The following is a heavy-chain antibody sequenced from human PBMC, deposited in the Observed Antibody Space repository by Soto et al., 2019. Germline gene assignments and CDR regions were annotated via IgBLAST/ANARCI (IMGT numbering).Heavy chain of an antibody. D-gene: IGHD2-21*02. Sequence: QVQLQESGPGLVKPSQTLSLTCSVSGTSINHTDYYWSWIRQHPQRGLEWIAYIYYSGRTNYNTSLKSRITISVDSSKNQFSLKLSSMTAADSAVYYCAVVTGAFDIWGQGTMVAVSS. J-gene: IGHJ3*02. CDR3: AVVTGAFDI. V-gene: IGHV4-31*03. CDR2: IYYSGRT. CDR1: GTSINHTDYY.